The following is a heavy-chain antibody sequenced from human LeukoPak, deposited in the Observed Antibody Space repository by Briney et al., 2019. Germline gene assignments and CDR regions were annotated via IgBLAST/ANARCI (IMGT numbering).Heavy chain of an antibody. V-gene: IGHV3-30*03. J-gene: IGHJ1*01. CDR2: ISYDGSNK. CDR1: ELTSSTSW. CDR3: ARDRTGITIFGDLHH. D-gene: IGHD3-3*01. Sequence: GGSLRLSCAASELTSSTSWMSWVRQAPGRGLEWVADISYDGSNKYYADSVKGRFTISRDNSKNTLYLQMNSLRAEDTAVYYCARDRTGITIFGDLHHWGQGTLVTVSS.